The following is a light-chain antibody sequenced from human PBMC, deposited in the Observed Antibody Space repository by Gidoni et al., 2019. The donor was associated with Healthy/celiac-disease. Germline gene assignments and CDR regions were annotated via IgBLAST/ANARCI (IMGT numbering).Light chain of an antibody. CDR3: QQDYSTPLT. CDR1: PSVLYSSNNKNY. J-gene: IGKJ4*01. V-gene: IGKV4-1*01. CDR2: WAS. Sequence: DIVMTQSPYSLAVSLGERATINCKSSPSVLYSSNNKNYLAWYQQKPGQPPKLLIYWASTRESGVPDRFSGSGSGTDFTLTISSLQAEDVAVYYCQQDYSTPLTFGGGTKVEIK.